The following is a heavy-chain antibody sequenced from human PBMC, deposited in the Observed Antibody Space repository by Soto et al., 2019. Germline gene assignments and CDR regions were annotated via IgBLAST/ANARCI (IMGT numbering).Heavy chain of an antibody. CDR3: AKPAGYITDWNYFDS. CDR1: GYTLIDYY. J-gene: IGHJ4*02. Sequence: ASVKVSCKASGYTLIDYYTHWVRQAPGQGLEWMGRISPKSGAINYAQKLQGRVSLTWDTSLNTAYMELISLRSDDTALYYCAKPAGYITDWNYFDSWGQGTMVIVSS. CDR2: ISPKSGAI. V-gene: IGHV1-2*02. D-gene: IGHD3-9*01.